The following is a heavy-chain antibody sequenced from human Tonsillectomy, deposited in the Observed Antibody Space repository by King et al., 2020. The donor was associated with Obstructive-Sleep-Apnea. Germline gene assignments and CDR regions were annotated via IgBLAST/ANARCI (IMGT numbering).Heavy chain of an antibody. D-gene: IGHD3-10*01. CDR1: GFTFDDYA. V-gene: IGHV3-9*01. CDR2: ISWNSGSI. Sequence: VQLVESRGGLVQPGRSLRLSCAASGFTFDDYAMHWVRQAPGKGLEWVSGISWNSGSIGYADSVKGRFTISRDNAKNSLYLQMNSLRAEDTALYYCAKGYGSGSYYASFDYWGQGTLVTVSS. J-gene: IGHJ4*02. CDR3: AKGYGSGSYYASFDY.